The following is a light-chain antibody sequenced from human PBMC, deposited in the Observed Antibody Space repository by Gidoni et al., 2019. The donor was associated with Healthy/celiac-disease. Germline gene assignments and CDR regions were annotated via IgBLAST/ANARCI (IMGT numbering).Light chain of an antibody. CDR3: QVWDSSSDPGDVV. CDR1: NIGSKR. CDR2: DDS. V-gene: IGLV3-21*02. Sequence: SYVLTPPPSVSVAPGPTARITCWGNNIGSKRVHWYQQKPGQAPVLVVYDDSDRPSGIPERFSGSNSGNTATLTISRVEAGDEADYYCQVWDSSSDPGDVVFGGGTKLTVL. J-gene: IGLJ2*01.